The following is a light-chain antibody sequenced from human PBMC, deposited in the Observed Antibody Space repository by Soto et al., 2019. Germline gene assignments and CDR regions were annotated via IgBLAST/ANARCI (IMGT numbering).Light chain of an antibody. J-gene: IGKJ5*01. Sequence: DIQMTQSPSTLSASLGDRVTITCRASQDISTWLAWYQQRPGKAPHLLIYDASRLQSGVPSRFTGSGSGTEFTLTVSSLQPDDFATYYCQHRVFGPGTRLEIK. CDR3: QHRV. V-gene: IGKV1-5*01. CDR1: QDISTW. CDR2: DAS.